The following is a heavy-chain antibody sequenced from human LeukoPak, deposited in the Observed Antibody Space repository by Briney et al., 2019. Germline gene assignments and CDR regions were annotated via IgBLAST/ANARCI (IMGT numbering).Heavy chain of an antibody. CDR2: IYYSGST. D-gene: IGHD3-10*01. V-gene: IGHV4-61*05. CDR3: ARVVGGRRWFDP. CDR1: GGSISSSSYY. J-gene: IGHJ5*02. Sequence: SETLSLTCTVSGGSISSSSYYWGWIRRPPGKGLEWIGYIYYSGSTNYNPSLKSRVTISVDTSKNQFSLKLSSVTAADTAVYYCARVVGGRRWFDPWGQGTLVTVSS.